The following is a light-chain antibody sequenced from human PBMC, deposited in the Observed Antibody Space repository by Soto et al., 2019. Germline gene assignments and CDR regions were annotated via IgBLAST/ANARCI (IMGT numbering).Light chain of an antibody. V-gene: IGLV2-11*01. Sequence: QSALTQPRSVSGSPGQSVTISCTGTSSDIGGYNSVSWYQQYPGKAPKLMIYDVNKRPSGVPDRFSGSKSGNTASLTISGLQTEDESDYYCCSYAGTYTLVFGGGTKLTVL. J-gene: IGLJ2*01. CDR1: SSDIGGYNS. CDR2: DVN. CDR3: CSYAGTYTLV.